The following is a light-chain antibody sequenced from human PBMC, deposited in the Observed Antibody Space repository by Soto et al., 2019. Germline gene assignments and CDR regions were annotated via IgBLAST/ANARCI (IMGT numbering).Light chain of an antibody. CDR3: QQDYNLPQT. CDR1: PSVANF. V-gene: IGKV3-11*01. Sequence: EIVLKQSPGTMSLSPGERATLSCRASPSVANFVAWYQQKPGQAPRLLIYGAFNRATGIPARFSGSGSGTDFTLTISSLEPEDSAVYYCQQDYNLPQTFGQGTKVDIK. J-gene: IGKJ1*01. CDR2: GAF.